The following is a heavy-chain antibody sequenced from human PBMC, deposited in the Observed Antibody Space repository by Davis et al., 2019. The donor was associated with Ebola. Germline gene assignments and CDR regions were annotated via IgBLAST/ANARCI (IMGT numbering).Heavy chain of an antibody. V-gene: IGHV3-74*01. Sequence: PGGSLRLSCAASGFTFSSYWMHWVRQAPGKGLVWVSRINTDGSSTTYADSVKGRLTISRDNAKNTLYLQMNSLRGEDTAVYYCARGGVAGMGTNWYFELWGRGTLVTVSS. D-gene: IGHD6-19*01. CDR3: ARGGVAGMGTNWYFEL. CDR2: INTDGSST. J-gene: IGHJ2*01. CDR1: GFTFSSYW.